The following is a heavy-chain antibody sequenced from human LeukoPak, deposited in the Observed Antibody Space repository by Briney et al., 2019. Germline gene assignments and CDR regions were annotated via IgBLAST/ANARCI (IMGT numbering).Heavy chain of an antibody. CDR3: ARDIVVVVAATLNYYYYGMDV. CDR2: ISGSGGST. V-gene: IGHV3-23*01. J-gene: IGHJ6*02. D-gene: IGHD2-15*01. CDR1: GFTVSSNY. Sequence: GGSLRLSCAASGFTVSSNYMSWVRQAPGKGLEWVSAISGSGGSTYYADSVKGRFTISRDNSKNTLYLQMNSLRAEDTAVYYCARDIVVVVAATLNYYYYGMDVWGQGTTVTVSS.